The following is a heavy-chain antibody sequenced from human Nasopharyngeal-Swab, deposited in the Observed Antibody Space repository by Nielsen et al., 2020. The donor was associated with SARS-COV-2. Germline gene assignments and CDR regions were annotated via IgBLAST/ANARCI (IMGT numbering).Heavy chain of an antibody. CDR3: ARAREYGPWGSGYNNWLDP. CDR1: GGSISSYY. V-gene: IGHV4-59*13. CDR2: IYYSGSS. Sequence: SETLSLTCTVSGGSISSYYWSWIRQSPGKGLEWIGYIYYSGSSNYNPSLKSRVTISVDTSKNQFSLKLSSVTAADTAVYYCARAREYGPWGSGYNNWLDPWGQGTPVTVSS. D-gene: IGHD3-22*01. J-gene: IGHJ5*02.